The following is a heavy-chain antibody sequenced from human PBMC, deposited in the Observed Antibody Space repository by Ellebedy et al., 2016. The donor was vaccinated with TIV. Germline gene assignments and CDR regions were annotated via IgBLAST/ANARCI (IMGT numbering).Heavy chain of an antibody. CDR1: GFTFRSYD. CDR2: IGTAGDT. J-gene: IGHJ4*02. CDR3: ARVRFGDTAVDY. V-gene: IGHV3-13*01. Sequence: GESLKISCAASGFTFRSYDMHWVRQATGKGLEWVSAIGTAGDTYYPGSVKGRFTISRENAKNSLYLQMNSLRAEDTAVYHCARVRFGDTAVDYWGQGTLVTVSS. D-gene: IGHD5-18*01.